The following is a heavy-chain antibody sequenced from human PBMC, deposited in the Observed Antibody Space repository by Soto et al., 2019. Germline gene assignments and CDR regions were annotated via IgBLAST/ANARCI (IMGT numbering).Heavy chain of an antibody. J-gene: IGHJ5*02. CDR3: ARESIIRGFSWSNNWFDP. CDR2: ISSNGGST. D-gene: IGHD6-6*01. Sequence: GGSLRLSCAASGFTFSSYGMHWVRQAPGKGLEYVSVISSNGGSTYYTNSVKGRFTISRDNSKNTLYLQMGSLRAEDMAVYYCARESIIRGFSWSNNWFDPWGQGTLVTVSS. CDR1: GFTFSSYG. V-gene: IGHV3-64*01.